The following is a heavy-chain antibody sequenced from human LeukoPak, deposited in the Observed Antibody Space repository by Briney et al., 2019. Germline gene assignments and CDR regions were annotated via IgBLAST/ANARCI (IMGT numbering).Heavy chain of an antibody. D-gene: IGHD1-26*01. Sequence: AGGSLRLSCAASGFTFSSYAMHWVRQAPGKGLEWVAVISYDGSNKYYADSVKGRFTISRDNSKNTLYLQMNSLRAEDTAVYYCARETVGAYAFDIWGQGTMVTVSS. CDR3: ARETVGAYAFDI. CDR1: GFTFSSYA. J-gene: IGHJ3*02. V-gene: IGHV3-30-3*01. CDR2: ISYDGSNK.